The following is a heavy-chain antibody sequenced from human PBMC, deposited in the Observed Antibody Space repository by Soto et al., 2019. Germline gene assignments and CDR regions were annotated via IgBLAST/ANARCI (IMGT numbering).Heavy chain of an antibody. CDR1: GDSFNDYP. D-gene: IGHD6-13*01. V-gene: IGHV1-69*01. CDR2: TIPVSGTT. Sequence: QVQLVQSGAEVRKPGSSVKVSCHSSGDSFNDYPVTWVRQAPGQGLEWMGGTIPVSGTTNYAQEFQGRVTITADVSTSTVYMELSSLKYEDTXLYYCASSYGVSWYGDFWGQGTLVTVSS. CDR3: ASSYGVSWYGDF. J-gene: IGHJ4*02.